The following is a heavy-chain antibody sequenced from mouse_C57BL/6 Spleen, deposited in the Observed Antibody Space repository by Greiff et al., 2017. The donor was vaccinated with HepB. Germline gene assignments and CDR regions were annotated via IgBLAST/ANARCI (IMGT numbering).Heavy chain of an antibody. V-gene: IGHV2-2*01. CDR1: GFALTSYG. CDR3: ARNWHDHEGWFAY. CDR2: IWSGGST. J-gene: IGHJ3*01. Sequence: QVQLQQLRPGLVQPSQSLSITCTVSGFALTSYGVHWVRQSPGKGLEWLGVIWSGGSTDYNAAFIFRLSISQDNLKSQVFFKMNSLQADDTAIYYCARNWHDHEGWFAYWGQGTLVTVSA.